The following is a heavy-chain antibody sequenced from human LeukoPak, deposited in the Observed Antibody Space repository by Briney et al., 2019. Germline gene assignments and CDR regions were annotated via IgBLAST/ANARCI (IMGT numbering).Heavy chain of an antibody. J-gene: IGHJ4*02. D-gene: IGHD6-13*01. V-gene: IGHV5-51*01. CDR2: IYPGDSDT. CDR3: AKLGGYSSSWYGFCDY. CDR1: GYSFTSYW. Sequence: GESLKISCKGSGYSFTSYWIGWVRQMPGKGLEWMGIIYPGDSDTRYSPSFQGQVTISADKSISTAYLQWSSLKASDTAMYYCAKLGGYSSSWYGFCDYWGQGTLVTVSS.